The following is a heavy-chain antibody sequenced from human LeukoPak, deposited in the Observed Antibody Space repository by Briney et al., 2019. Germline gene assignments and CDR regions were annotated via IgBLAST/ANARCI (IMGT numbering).Heavy chain of an antibody. D-gene: IGHD3-22*01. Sequence: GGSLRLSCAASGFTFSDYYMSWIRQAPGKGLEWVSYISSSGSTIYYADSVKGRFTISRDNAKNSLYLQMNSLRAEDTAVYYCARDHYDSSGYLLNPWGQGTLVTVSS. CDR3: ARDHYDSSGYLLNP. V-gene: IGHV3-11*01. CDR1: GFTFSDYY. CDR2: ISSSGSTI. J-gene: IGHJ4*02.